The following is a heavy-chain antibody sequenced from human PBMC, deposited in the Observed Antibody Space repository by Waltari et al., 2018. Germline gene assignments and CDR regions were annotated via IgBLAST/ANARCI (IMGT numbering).Heavy chain of an antibody. D-gene: IGHD2-8*02. CDR2: LDDNGTT. CDR3: ARCPAVVYAKIDP. V-gene: IGHV4-39*01. CDR1: GGPISRSSSYY. J-gene: IGHJ5*02. Sequence: LQLQESGPGLVKPSETLSLTCTVSGGPISRSSSYYWGWIRQPPGKGLEWIGSLDDNGTTYYNPSLRSRVTISVDTPKNQFSLKLNSVTAADTAVYFCARCPAVVYAKIDPWGQGTLVTVSS.